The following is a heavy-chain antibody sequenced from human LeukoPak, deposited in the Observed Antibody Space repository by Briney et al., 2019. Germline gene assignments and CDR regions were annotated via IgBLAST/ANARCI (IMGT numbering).Heavy chain of an antibody. Sequence: PGGSLRLSCAASGFTFSTYSMNWVRQAPGKGLEWVSSISSSSSYIYYGDSVKGRFTISRDNAKNSLFLQTNSLRAEDTAVYFCARHRPRWRLDVWGQGTTVTVS. V-gene: IGHV3-21*01. D-gene: IGHD4-23*01. CDR1: GFTFSTYS. CDR2: ISSSSSYI. CDR3: ARHRPRWRLDV. J-gene: IGHJ6*02.